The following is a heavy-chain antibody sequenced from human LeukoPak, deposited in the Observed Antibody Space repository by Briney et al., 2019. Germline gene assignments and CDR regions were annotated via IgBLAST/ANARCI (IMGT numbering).Heavy chain of an antibody. CDR1: GFIFSNYA. CDR3: AKLVTGRPSGYMDV. Sequence: GGSLRLSCAASGFIFSNYAMSWVRQAPGKGLEWVSGISGNGGSTSYADSVKGRFTISRDNTKNTLYVQMNSRRAGDTAVYYCAKLVTGRPSGYMDVWGKGTTVTVSS. V-gene: IGHV3-23*01. CDR2: ISGNGGST. D-gene: IGHD6-6*01. J-gene: IGHJ6*03.